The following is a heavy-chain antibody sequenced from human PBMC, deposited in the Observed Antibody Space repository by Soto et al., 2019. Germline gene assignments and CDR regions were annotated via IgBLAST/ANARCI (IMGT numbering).Heavy chain of an antibody. D-gene: IGHD3-9*01. CDR1: GYTFTNSG. J-gene: IGHJ6*02. CDR3: ARLVPYYDILTGPSYGMDV. V-gene: IGHV1-18*01. CDR2: ISTDNGNT. Sequence: ASVKVSCKASGYTFTNSGISWVRQAPGQGLEWMGWISTDNGNTNYAQHLQGRVSMTTDTSTSTAYMDLRSLRSDDTAVYYCARLVPYYDILTGPSYGMDVWGQGTTVTVSS.